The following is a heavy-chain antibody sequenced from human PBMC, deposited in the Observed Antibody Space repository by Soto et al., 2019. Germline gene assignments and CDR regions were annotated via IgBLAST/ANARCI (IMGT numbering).Heavy chain of an antibody. V-gene: IGHV4-34*01. Sequence: SETLSLTCAVYGGSFSGYYWSWIRQPPGKGLEWIGEINHSGSTNYNPSLKSRVTISVDTSKNQFSLKLSSVTAADTAVYYCARTQWRNARVGATTQALDYWGQGTLVTVSS. J-gene: IGHJ4*02. CDR1: GGSFSGYY. CDR2: INHSGST. D-gene: IGHD1-26*01. CDR3: ARTQWRNARVGATTQALDY.